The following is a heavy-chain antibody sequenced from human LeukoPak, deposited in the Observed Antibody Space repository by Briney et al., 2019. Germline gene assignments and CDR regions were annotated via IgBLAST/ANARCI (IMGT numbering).Heavy chain of an antibody. Sequence: ASVKVSCKASGFXFTSSAMQWVRQARGQRLEWIGWIVVGSGNTNYAQKFQERVTITRDMSTSTAYMELSSLRSEDTAVFYCAASGYSYGYGMYYWGQGTLVTVSS. CDR1: GFXFTSSA. CDR2: IVVGSGNT. CDR3: AASGYSYGYGMYY. V-gene: IGHV1-58*02. J-gene: IGHJ4*02. D-gene: IGHD5-18*01.